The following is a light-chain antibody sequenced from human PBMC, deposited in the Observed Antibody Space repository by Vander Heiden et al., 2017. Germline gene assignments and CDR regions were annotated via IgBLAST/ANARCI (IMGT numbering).Light chain of an antibody. Sequence: PPSVSAAPGQKVTISCSGSSSHIAASYASWYQQLPGTAPKLLIYENNKRPSGIPDRFSGSKSDTSATLGITGLQTGDEADYYCGAWDSSLGVFYVFGTGTKVTVL. CDR1: SSHIAASY. J-gene: IGLJ1*01. V-gene: IGLV1-51*02. CDR3: GAWDSSLGVFYV. CDR2: ENN.